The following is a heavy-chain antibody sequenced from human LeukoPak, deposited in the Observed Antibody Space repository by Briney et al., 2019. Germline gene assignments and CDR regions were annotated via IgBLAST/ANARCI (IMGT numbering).Heavy chain of an antibody. CDR2: IRYDGSNK. Sequence: GGSLRLSCAASGFTFSSYGMHWVRQAPGKGLEWVAFIRYDGSNKYYADSVKGRFTISRDNSKNTLYLQMNGLRAEDTAVYYCAKGANWFDPWGQGTLVTVSS. J-gene: IGHJ5*02. CDR3: AKGANWFDP. V-gene: IGHV3-30*02. CDR1: GFTFSSYG.